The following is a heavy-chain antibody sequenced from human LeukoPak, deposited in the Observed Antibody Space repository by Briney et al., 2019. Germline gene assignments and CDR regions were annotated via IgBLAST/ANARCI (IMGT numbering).Heavy chain of an antibody. CDR2: INHSGTT. CDR3: ARRYSGSYGLYSHHSMDV. V-gene: IGHV4-34*01. CDR1: GGSFSGYY. Sequence: SETLSLTCAVYGGSFSGYYWSWIRQPPGKGLEWIGEINHSGTTNYNSSLKSRVTVSVDTSRNQFSLKLSSVTAADKAVYYCARRYSGSYGLYSHHSMDVWGKGTTVTISS. J-gene: IGHJ6*03. D-gene: IGHD1-26*01.